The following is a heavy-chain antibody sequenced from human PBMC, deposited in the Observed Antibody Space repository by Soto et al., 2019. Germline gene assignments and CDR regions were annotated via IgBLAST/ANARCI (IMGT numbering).Heavy chain of an antibody. CDR3: ARGGDCISTSCYAMHYYYYYGMDV. CDR1: GFTFSSYW. J-gene: IGHJ6*02. Sequence: GGSLRLSCAASGFTFSSYWMSWVRQAPGKGLEWVANIKQDGSEKYYVDSVKGRFTISRDXXXXXXXXXXXXXXXXXXXXYYCARGGDCISTSCYAMHYYYYYGMDVWG. CDR2: IKQDGSEK. D-gene: IGHD2-2*01. V-gene: IGHV3-7*01.